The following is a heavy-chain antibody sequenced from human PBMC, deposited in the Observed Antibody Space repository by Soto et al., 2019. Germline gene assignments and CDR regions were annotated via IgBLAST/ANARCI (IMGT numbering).Heavy chain of an antibody. CDR2: ISAYNGNT. CDR3: ARAYSNYVYVWFDP. V-gene: IGHV1-18*01. Sequence: QVQLVQSGAEVKKPGASVNVSCKASGYTFTSYGISWVRQAPGQGLEWMGWISAYNGNTNYAQKLQGRVTMTTDTSTSTAYMELRSLGSDDTSLYYCARAYSNYVYVWFDPWGQGTLVTVSS. J-gene: IGHJ5*02. CDR1: GYTFTSYG. D-gene: IGHD4-4*01.